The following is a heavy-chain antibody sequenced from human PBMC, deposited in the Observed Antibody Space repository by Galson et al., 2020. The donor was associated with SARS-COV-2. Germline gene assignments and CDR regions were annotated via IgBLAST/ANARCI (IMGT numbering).Heavy chain of an antibody. Sequence: SETLSLTCTVSGGSISSGTYYWSWIRQHPGKGLEWIGFIYYSGSTYYNPSLKSRFTISVDTSKNQFSLKLSSVTAADTALYYCARVGGYDFWSGWGGYFDYWGQGTLVTVSS. V-gene: IGHV4-31*03. D-gene: IGHD3-3*01. CDR3: ARVGGYDFWSGWGGYFDY. J-gene: IGHJ4*02. CDR2: IYYSGST. CDR1: GGSISSGTYY.